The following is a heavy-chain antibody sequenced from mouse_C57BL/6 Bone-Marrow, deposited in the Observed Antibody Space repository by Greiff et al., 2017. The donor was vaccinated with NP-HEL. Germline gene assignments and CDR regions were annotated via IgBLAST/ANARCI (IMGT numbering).Heavy chain of an antibody. Sequence: QVQLQQPGAELVRPGTSVQLSCKASGYTFTSYWMHWVQQRPGQGLEWTGGIDPSDSYTNYNQKFKGKATLTVDTSSSTAYMQLSSLTSEDSAVYYCARDGGLRAWFAYWGQGTLVTVSA. CDR3: ARDGGLRAWFAY. J-gene: IGHJ3*01. CDR1: GYTFTSYW. V-gene: IGHV1-59*01. CDR2: IDPSDSYT. D-gene: IGHD2-4*01.